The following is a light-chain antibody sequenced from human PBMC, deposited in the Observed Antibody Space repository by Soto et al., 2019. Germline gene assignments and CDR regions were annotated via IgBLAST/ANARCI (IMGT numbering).Light chain of an antibody. CDR3: QQSYSSWAT. CDR1: QNISSY. J-gene: IGKJ4*01. V-gene: IGKV1-39*01. CDR2: GAS. Sequence: DIQMTQYPSSLPASVRDRVTITFRASQNISSYVNWYPQKPRRVPKLLIYGASTLNTGVPSRFSGSGSGTDFTLTISSLQPEDSASYCCQQSYSSWATVGGGTKVDIK.